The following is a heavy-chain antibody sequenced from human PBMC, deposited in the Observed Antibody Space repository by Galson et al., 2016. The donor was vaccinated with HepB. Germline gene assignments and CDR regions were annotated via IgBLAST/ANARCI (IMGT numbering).Heavy chain of an antibody. CDR2: IYYSGST. CDR1: GGSISSSY. D-gene: IGHD3-16*01. Sequence: EPLSLTCNVSGGSISSSYWSWIRQPPGKGLQWIGYIYYSGSTYYNPSLKSRVTISLDTSNSQFSLKLTSVTTADTAVYYCARWGSGSAAIYWGQGTPVTVSS. J-gene: IGHJ4*02. CDR3: ARWGSGSAAIY. V-gene: IGHV4-59*01.